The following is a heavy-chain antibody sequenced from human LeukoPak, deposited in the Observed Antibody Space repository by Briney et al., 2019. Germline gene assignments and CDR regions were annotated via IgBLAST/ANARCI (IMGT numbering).Heavy chain of an antibody. CDR3: ATIAAAGTS. V-gene: IGHV4-59*01. D-gene: IGHD6-13*01. CDR2: IYYSGST. Sequence: SETLSLTCAVSGESFSVNFWTWIRQPPGKGLEWIGYIYYSGSTRYNPSLMSRVTISMDSSKTHFSLKLSSVTAADTAVYYCATIAAAGTSWGQGTLVTVSS. J-gene: IGHJ4*02. CDR1: GESFSVNF.